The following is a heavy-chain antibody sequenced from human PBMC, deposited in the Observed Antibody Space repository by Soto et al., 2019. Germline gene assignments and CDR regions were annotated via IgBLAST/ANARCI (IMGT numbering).Heavy chain of an antibody. CDR3: ATDEGGGYFYGVNY. CDR2: TSYDERIK. D-gene: IGHD3-22*01. CDR1: GSIFSNYT. V-gene: IGHV3-30*04. J-gene: IGHJ4*02. Sequence: SLTLSCTASGSIFSNYTMHWVGQAPGKGLEWVAVTSYDERIKYHADSVKGRFTISRDNSKNTLYLQMNSLRPEDTALYYCATDEGGGYFYGVNYWGQGTLVTVSS.